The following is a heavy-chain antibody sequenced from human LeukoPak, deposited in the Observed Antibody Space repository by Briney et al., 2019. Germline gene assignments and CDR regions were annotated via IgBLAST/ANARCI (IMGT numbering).Heavy chain of an antibody. CDR1: GDSISNSNYY. CDR3: ARLFAVVTRFYDS. Sequence: SETLSLTCTVSGDSISNSNYYWGWIRQPPGKGLEWVGTIYYSGSTYHNPSLKSRVTISVGKPKNQFSLKLTSVTAADTAVYYCARLFAVVTRFYDSWGQGTLVTVSS. D-gene: IGHD3-3*01. J-gene: IGHJ4*02. V-gene: IGHV4-39*01. CDR2: IYYSGST.